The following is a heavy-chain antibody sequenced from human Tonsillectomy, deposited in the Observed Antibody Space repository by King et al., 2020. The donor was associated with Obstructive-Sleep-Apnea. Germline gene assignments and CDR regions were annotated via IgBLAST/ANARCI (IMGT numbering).Heavy chain of an antibody. CDR2: IYYSGST. Sequence: PLQESGPGLVKPSQTLSLTCTVSGGSISSGGYYWNWIRQHPGKGLEWIGYIYYSGSTNYNPSLKSRVTISVDTSKNQFSLKLSSVTAADTAVYYCARELSVPDVYYYFDLWGRGTLVTVSS. J-gene: IGHJ2*01. D-gene: IGHD2-15*01. V-gene: IGHV4-31*03. CDR1: GGSISSGGYY. CDR3: ARELSVPDVYYYFDL.